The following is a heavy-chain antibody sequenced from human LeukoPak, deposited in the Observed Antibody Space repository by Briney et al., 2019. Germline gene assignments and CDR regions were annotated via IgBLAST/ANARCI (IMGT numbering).Heavy chain of an antibody. Sequence: PSETLSLTCAVYGGSFSGYYWSWIRQPPGKGLEWIGEINHGGSTNYNPSLKSRVTISVDTSKNQFSLKLSSVTAADTAVYYCARDSSSWSYYYYMDVWGKGTTVTISS. CDR2: INHGGST. D-gene: IGHD6-13*01. CDR3: ARDSSSWSYYYYMDV. J-gene: IGHJ6*03. CDR1: GGSFSGYY. V-gene: IGHV4-34*01.